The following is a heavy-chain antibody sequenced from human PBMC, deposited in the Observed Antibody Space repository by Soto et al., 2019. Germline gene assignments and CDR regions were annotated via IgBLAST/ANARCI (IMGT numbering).Heavy chain of an antibody. D-gene: IGHD3-16*01. V-gene: IGHV3-30-3*01. CDR3: ARDPGGEDYYYGMDV. J-gene: IGHJ6*02. Sequence: GGSLRLSCAASGFTFSSYAMHWVRQAPGKGLEWVAVISYDGSNKYYADSVKGRFTISRDNSKNTLYLQMNSLRAEDTAVYYCARDPGGEDYYYGMDVWGQGTTVTVSS. CDR1: GFTFSSYA. CDR2: ISYDGSNK.